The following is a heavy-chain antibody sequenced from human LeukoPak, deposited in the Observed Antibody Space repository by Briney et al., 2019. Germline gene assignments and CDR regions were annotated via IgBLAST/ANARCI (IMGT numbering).Heavy chain of an antibody. CDR1: GYTFTGYY. J-gene: IGHJ4*02. V-gene: IGHV1-2*02. D-gene: IGHD6-19*01. Sequence: ASVKVSCKASGYTFTGYYMHWVRQAPGQGLEWMGWINPNSGGTNYAQKFQGRVIMTRDTSISTAYMELSRLRSDDTAVYYCARGGRIAVAAAKPLTFDYWGQGTLVTVSS. CDR2: INPNSGGT. CDR3: ARGGRIAVAAAKPLTFDY.